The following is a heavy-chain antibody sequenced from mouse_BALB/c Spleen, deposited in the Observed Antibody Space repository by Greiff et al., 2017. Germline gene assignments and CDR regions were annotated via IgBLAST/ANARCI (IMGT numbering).Heavy chain of an antibody. CDR3: ARVYRYDGAMDY. CDR1: GFTFSDYY. Sequence: EVNVVESGGGLVKPGGSLKLSCAASGFTFSDYYMYWVRQTPEKRLEWVATISDGGSYTYYPDSVKGRFTISRDNAKNNLYLQMSSLKSEDTAMYYCARVYRYDGAMDYWGQGTSVTVSS. D-gene: IGHD2-14*01. J-gene: IGHJ4*01. V-gene: IGHV5-4*02. CDR2: ISDGGSYT.